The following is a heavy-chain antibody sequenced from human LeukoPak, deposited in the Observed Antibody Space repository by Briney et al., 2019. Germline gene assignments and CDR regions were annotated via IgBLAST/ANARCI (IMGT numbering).Heavy chain of an antibody. D-gene: IGHD3-9*01. CDR1: GFTFSSYG. CDR3: ARGKGKVLRYFDWYKPNFDY. CDR2: ISYDGSNK. Sequence: GGSLRLSCAASGFTFSSYGMHWGRQAPGKGLGWGSVISYDGSNKYYADSVKVRFTISRDNAKNTLYLQMNSLRAEYTAVYYCARGKGKVLRYFDWYKPNFDYWGQGTLVTVS. J-gene: IGHJ4*02. V-gene: IGHV3-30*19.